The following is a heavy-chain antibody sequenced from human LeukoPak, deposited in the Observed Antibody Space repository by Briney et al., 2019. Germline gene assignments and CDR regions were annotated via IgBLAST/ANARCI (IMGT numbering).Heavy chain of an antibody. CDR2: ISYDGSNK. CDR1: GFTFSSYA. D-gene: IGHD2-21*02. Sequence: PGRSLRLSCAASGFTFSSYAMHWVRQAPGKGLEWVAVISYDGSNKYYADSVKGRFTISRDNSKNKLYLQMNSLRAEDTAVYYCARGPPGAYCGGDCLHYFDYWGQGTLVTVPS. V-gene: IGHV3-30-3*01. J-gene: IGHJ4*02. CDR3: ARGPPGAYCGGDCLHYFDY.